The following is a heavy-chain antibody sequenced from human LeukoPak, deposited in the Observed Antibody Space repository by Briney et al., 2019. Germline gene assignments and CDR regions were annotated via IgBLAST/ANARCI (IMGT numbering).Heavy chain of an antibody. CDR2: IYYSGST. V-gene: IGHV4-4*07. J-gene: IGHJ4*02. D-gene: IGHD1-1*01. Sequence: SETLSLTCTVSGGSISSYYWSWIRQPAGKGLEWIGRIYYSGSTNYNPSLKSRVTISVDKSKNQFSLKLSSVTAADTAVYFCARASHWNQLHYFDYWGQGTLVTVSS. CDR1: GGSISSYY. CDR3: ARASHWNQLHYFDY.